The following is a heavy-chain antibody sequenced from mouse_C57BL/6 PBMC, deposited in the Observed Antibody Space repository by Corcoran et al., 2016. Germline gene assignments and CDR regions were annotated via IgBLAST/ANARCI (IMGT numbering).Heavy chain of an antibody. CDR1: GYAFSSYW. CDR2: IYPGDGDT. V-gene: IGHV1-80*01. Sequence: QVQLQQSGAELVKPGASVKISCKASGYAFSSYWMNWVKQRPGKGLEWIGQIYPGDGDTNYNGKFKGKATLTADKSSSTAYMQLSSLTSEDSAVYFCAVYYDYDGGRPWFAYWGQGTLVTVSA. CDR3: AVYYDYDGGRPWFAY. J-gene: IGHJ3*01. D-gene: IGHD2-4*01.